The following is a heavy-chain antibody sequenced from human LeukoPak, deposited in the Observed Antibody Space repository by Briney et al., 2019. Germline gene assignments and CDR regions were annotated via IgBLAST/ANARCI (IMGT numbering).Heavy chain of an antibody. CDR1: GFTFSDHY. J-gene: IGHJ6*02. CDR2: IRDKANSYTT. CDR3: ARGASRASPYYYHALDV. Sequence: GGSLRLSCVASGFTFSDHYMDWVRQAPGKGLEWVARIRDKANSYTTEYAASVKGRYTISRDDSRNSLFLQMNSLKTEDTAVYYCARGASRASPYYYHALDVWGQGTAVTVFS. V-gene: IGHV3-72*01. D-gene: IGHD2-2*01.